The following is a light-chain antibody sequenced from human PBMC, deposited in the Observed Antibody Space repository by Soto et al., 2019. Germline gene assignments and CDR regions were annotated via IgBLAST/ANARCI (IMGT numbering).Light chain of an antibody. Sequence: IRMTQSPSSLSASVGDRVTITCRASQSITIYLNWYQQKPGEAPNLLIFGASTLQSGVPSRFSGSGSGTDFTLTISSLQPEDFATYYCQQSYSTLWTFGQGTKVDIK. CDR3: QQSYSTLWT. V-gene: IGKV1-39*01. CDR2: GAS. CDR1: QSITIY. J-gene: IGKJ1*01.